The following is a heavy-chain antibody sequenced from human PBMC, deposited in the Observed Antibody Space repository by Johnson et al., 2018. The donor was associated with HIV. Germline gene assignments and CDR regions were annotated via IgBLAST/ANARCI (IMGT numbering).Heavy chain of an antibody. J-gene: IGHJ3*02. CDR1: GFSFSKYA. V-gene: IGHV3-7*03. D-gene: IGHD3-16*01. CDR2: IKQDGSEK. CDR3: VGGSPDDAFDI. Sequence: VQLVESGGGLVQPGGSLRLSCAASGFSFSKYAMNWVRQAPGKGLEWVANIKQDGSEKYYVDTVKGRFTISRDNAKNSLYLQMNSLRAEDTAVYYCVGGSPDDAFDIWGQGTMVTVSS.